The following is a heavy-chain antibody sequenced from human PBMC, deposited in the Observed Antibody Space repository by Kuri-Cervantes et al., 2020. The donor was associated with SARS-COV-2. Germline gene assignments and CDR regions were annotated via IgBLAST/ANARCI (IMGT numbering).Heavy chain of an antibody. CDR1: GFTFSSYD. D-gene: IGHD5-24*01. V-gene: IGHV3-13*01. CDR3: VRAIDGYNSLYFDY. Sequence: GGSLRLSCAASGFTFSSYDMHWVRQATGKGLEWVSAIGTAGDTYYPGSVKGRFTISRDNAKNTLYLLMNSLRAEDTAVYYCVRAIDGYNSLYFDYWGQGTLVTVSS. J-gene: IGHJ4*02. CDR2: IGTAGDT.